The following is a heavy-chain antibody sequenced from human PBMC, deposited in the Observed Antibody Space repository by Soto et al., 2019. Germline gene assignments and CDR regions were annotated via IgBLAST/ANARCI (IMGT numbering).Heavy chain of an antibody. CDR3: ARGRRGEVLLGGPGRDY. D-gene: IGHD1-26*01. V-gene: IGHV3-30-3*01. Sequence: QVQLVESGGGVVQPGRSLRLSCAASGFTFSSYAMHWVRQAPGKGLEWVAVISYDGSNKYYADSVKGRFTISRDNSKNTLYLQMNSLRAEDTAVYFCARGRRGEVLLGGPGRDYWGQGTLVTVST. CDR1: GFTFSSYA. CDR2: ISYDGSNK. J-gene: IGHJ4*02.